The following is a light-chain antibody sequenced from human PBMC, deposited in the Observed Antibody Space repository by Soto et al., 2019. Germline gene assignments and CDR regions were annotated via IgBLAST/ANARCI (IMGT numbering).Light chain of an antibody. V-gene: IGLV1-51*01. CDR1: SSNIGGNS. CDR2: DDN. CDR3: GSWDSSLSAYV. J-gene: IGLJ1*01. Sequence: VLPQPPSVSAAPGQKVTISCSGSSSNIGGNSVSWYQQLPGTAPKLLIYDDNKRPSGIPDRFSGSKSGTSATLGITGFQTGDEAGYYCGSWDSSLSAYVFGTGTKVTVL.